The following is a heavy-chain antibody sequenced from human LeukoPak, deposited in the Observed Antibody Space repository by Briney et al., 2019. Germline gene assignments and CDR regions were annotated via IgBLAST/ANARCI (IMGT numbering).Heavy chain of an antibody. J-gene: IGHJ4*02. CDR1: GFTFNSYW. D-gene: IGHD3-10*01. Sequence: PGGSLRLSCAASGFTFNSYWMSWVRQAPGKGLEWVANIDRDGSEKQYGDSVKGRFTTYRDNAKNSLYLQMNSLRAEDTAIYYCARIYCFGANYWRYFDNWGQGTLVTVSS. CDR3: ARIYCFGANYWRYFDN. CDR2: IDRDGSEK. V-gene: IGHV3-7*01.